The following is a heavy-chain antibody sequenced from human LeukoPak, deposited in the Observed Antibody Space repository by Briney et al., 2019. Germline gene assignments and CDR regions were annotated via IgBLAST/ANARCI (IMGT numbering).Heavy chain of an antibody. J-gene: IGHJ4*02. CDR2: IIPIFGTA. Sequence: SVTVSCKASGGTFSSYAISWVRQAPGQGLEWMGGIIPIFGTANYAQKFRGRVTITADESTSTAYMELSSLRSEDTAVYYCARDYYGSGSYGYWGQGTLVTVSS. CDR3: ARDYYGSGSYGY. D-gene: IGHD3-10*01. CDR1: GGTFSSYA. V-gene: IGHV1-69*13.